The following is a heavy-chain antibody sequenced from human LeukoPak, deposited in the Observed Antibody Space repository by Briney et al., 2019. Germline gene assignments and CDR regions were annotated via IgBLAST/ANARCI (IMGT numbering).Heavy chain of an antibody. CDR2: IYYSGST. CDR1: GGSISSYY. D-gene: IGHD6-19*01. Sequence: PSETLSLTCTVSGGSISSYYWSWIRQPPGKGLEWIGYIYYSGSTNYNPSLKSRVTISVDTSKNQFSLKLSSVTAADTAVYYCARHAHSSGWFVAYFDYRGQGTLVTVSS. CDR3: ARHAHSSGWFVAYFDY. J-gene: IGHJ4*02. V-gene: IGHV4-59*08.